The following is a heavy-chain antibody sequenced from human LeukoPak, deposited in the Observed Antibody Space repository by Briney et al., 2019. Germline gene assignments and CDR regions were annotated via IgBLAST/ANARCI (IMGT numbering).Heavy chain of an antibody. V-gene: IGHV1-8*01. CDR3: ARGDYVWGSYRNPADH. J-gene: IGHJ4*02. CDR1: GYTFTSYD. D-gene: IGHD3-16*01. CDR2: MNPNSGNT. Sequence: ASVKVSCKASGYTFTSYDINWVRQATGQGLEWMGWMNPNSGNTGYAQKFQGRVTMTRNTSISTAYMELSSLRSEDTAVYYCARGDYVWGSYRNPADHWGQGTLVTVSS.